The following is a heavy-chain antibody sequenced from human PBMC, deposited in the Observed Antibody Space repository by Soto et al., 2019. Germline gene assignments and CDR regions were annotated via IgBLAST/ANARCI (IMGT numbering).Heavy chain of an antibody. CDR1: GFTFSSYG. V-gene: IGHV3-33*01. CDR2: IWYDGSNK. Sequence: GGSLRLSCAASGFTFSSYGMHWVRQAPGKGLEWVAVIWYDGSNKYYADSVKGRFTISRDNSKNTLYLQMNSLRAEDTAVYYCAREQTLGYCSSTSCIYYMDVWGKGTTVTVSS. CDR3: AREQTLGYCSSTSCIYYMDV. J-gene: IGHJ6*03. D-gene: IGHD2-2*01.